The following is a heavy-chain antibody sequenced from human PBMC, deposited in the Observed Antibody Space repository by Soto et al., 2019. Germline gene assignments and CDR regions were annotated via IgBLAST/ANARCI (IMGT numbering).Heavy chain of an antibody. J-gene: IGHJ3*02. D-gene: IGHD2-2*03. CDR3: ARGPTNGYCSSTSCYLLHAFDI. V-gene: IGHV1-18*01. Sequence: GASVKVSCKASGYIFTSYGISWVRQAPGQGLEWMGWITPHNGNTNYAQKLQGRVTMTTDTSTSTAYVELRSLRSDDTAVYYCARGPTNGYCSSTSCYLLHAFDIWGQGTMVTVSS. CDR1: GYIFTSYG. CDR2: ITPHNGNT.